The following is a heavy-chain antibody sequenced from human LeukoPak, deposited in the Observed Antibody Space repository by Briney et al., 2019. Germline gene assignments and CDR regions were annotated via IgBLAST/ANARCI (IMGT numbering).Heavy chain of an antibody. CDR1: GGTFSSYA. J-gene: IGHJ5*02. Sequence: ASVKVSCKASGGTFSSYAISWVRQAPGQGLEWMGGIIPIFGTANYAQKFQGRVTITADGSTSTAYMELSSLRSEDTAVYYCARVRQQLVLRWFDPWGQGTLVTVSS. D-gene: IGHD6-13*01. CDR3: ARVRQQLVLRWFDP. CDR2: IIPIFGTA. V-gene: IGHV1-69*13.